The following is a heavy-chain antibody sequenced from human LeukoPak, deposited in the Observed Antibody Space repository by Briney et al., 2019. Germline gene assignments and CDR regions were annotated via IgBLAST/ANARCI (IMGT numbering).Heavy chain of an antibody. D-gene: IGHD4-23*01. CDR1: GFTFSSYA. J-gene: IGHJ6*02. V-gene: IGHV3-23*01. CDR2: ISGSGGST. Sequence: TGGSLRLSCAASGFTFSSYAMSWVRQAPGKGLEWVSAISGSGGSTYYADSGKGRFTISRDNSKNTLYLQMNSLRAEDTAVYYCAKGGGNSVIYYYYGMDVWGQGTTVTVSS. CDR3: AKGGGNSVIYYYYGMDV.